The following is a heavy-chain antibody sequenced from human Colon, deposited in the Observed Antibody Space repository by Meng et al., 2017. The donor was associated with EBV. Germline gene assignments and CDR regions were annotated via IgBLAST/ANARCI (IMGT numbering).Heavy chain of an antibody. CDR2: IDDSGST. CDR1: GVSISSNIR. V-gene: IGHV4-4*02. D-gene: IGHD1-26*01. J-gene: IGHJ4*02. Sequence: QGQPQESGPGLVKPSGTLSLTCGVSGVSISSNIRWTWVRQPPGKGLEWIGDIDDSGSTNYNPSLNSRISISLDKSKNHFSLKVNSVTAADTAVYYCARGKQDAWELLAYWGQGALVTVSS. CDR3: ARGKQDAWELLAY.